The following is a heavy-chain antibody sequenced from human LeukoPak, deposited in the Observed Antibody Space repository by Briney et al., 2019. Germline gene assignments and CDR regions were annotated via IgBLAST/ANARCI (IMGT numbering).Heavy chain of an antibody. J-gene: IGHJ4*02. V-gene: IGHV3-23*01. CDR1: GFTFSTYA. CDR3: AKDARGSEGF. CDR2: VSSGASST. Sequence: TGGSLRLSCAASGFTFSTYAMSWVRQAPGKGLEWVSAVSSGASSTYYADSVRGRFTISSDNSKNTLYLQMNSLSADDTAVYYCAKDARGSEGFWGQGTLVTVSS. D-gene: IGHD3-10*01.